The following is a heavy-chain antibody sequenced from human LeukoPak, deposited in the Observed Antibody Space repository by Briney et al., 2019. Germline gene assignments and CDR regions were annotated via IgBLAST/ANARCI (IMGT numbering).Heavy chain of an antibody. CDR3: ARDRRTTGLTGYYTAPNHWYFDL. J-gene: IGHJ2*01. V-gene: IGHV1-69*13. Sequence: GASVKVSCKASGYTFTNFGISWVRQAPGQGLEWMGGIIPIFGTANYAQKFQGRATITADESTSTAYMELSSLRSEDTAVYYCARDRRTTGLTGYYTAPNHWYFDLWGRGTLVTVSS. CDR1: GYTFTNFG. CDR2: IIPIFGTA. D-gene: IGHD3-9*01.